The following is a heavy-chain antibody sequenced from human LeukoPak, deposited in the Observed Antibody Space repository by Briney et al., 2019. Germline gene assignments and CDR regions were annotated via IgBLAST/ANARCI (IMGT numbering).Heavy chain of an antibody. Sequence: GGSLRLSCAASGLAVSSNYMSWVGQAPGRGQEWVSVIYSGGVTYYADSVKGRFTISRDNSKNTLYLQMNSLRAEDTAVYYCAREDKVTPFDYWGQGTLVTVSS. CDR1: GLAVSSNY. CDR3: AREDKVTPFDY. D-gene: IGHD4-23*01. J-gene: IGHJ4*02. CDR2: IYSGGVT. V-gene: IGHV3-66*01.